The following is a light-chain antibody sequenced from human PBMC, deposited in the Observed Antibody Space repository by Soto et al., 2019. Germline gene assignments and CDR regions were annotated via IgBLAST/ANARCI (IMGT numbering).Light chain of an antibody. CDR2: DVS. Sequence: QSVLTQPASVSGSPGQSITISCTGTSSDVGGYNYVSWYQQHPGKAPKLMIYDVSNRPSGVSNRFSGSKSGNTASLTISGLQAEDEADYYCSSYTSSSPLFGGWTQLTVL. J-gene: IGLJ2*01. CDR3: SSYTSSSPL. V-gene: IGLV2-14*01. CDR1: SSDVGGYNY.